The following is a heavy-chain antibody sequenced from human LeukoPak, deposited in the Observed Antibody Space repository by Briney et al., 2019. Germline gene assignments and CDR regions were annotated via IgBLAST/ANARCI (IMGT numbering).Heavy chain of an antibody. CDR3: ARDPSRKEATMIVVGYFDY. J-gene: IGHJ4*02. CDR2: ISYDGSKK. D-gene: IGHD3-22*01. CDR1: GFTFSSYW. V-gene: IGHV3-30-3*01. Sequence: GGSLRLSCAASGFTFSSYWMHWVRQAPGKGLEWVAVISYDGSKKYDADSVKGRFTISRDNSKNTLYLQMNSLRAEDTAVYYCARDPSRKEATMIVVGYFDYWGQGTLVTVSS.